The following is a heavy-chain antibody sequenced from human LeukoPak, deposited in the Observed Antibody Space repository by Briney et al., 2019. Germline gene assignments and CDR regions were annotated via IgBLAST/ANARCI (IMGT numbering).Heavy chain of an antibody. CDR1: GFTFDDYA. V-gene: IGHV3-9*01. J-gene: IGHJ5*02. D-gene: IGHD6-13*01. CDR2: ISWDSGSI. CDR3: AKGEAAGIAAAGKRFDP. Sequence: PGRSLRLSCAASGFTFDDYAMHWVRQAPGKGLEWVSGISWDSGSIGYADSVKGRFTISRDNAKNSLYLQMNSLRAEDTDLYYCAKGEAAGIAAAGKRFDPWGQGTLVTVSS.